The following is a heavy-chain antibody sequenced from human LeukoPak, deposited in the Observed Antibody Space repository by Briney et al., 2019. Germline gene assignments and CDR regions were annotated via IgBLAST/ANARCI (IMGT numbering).Heavy chain of an antibody. Sequence: GESLKISCKGSGYTFTTYWIAWVRQMPGKGLELMGIIYPRDSDTRYSPSFQGQVAFSADKSITTAYLQWSSLKASDTAMYYRARHGGGFDIWGQGTMVTVSS. CDR1: GYTFTTYW. J-gene: IGHJ3*02. D-gene: IGHD3-16*01. CDR3: ARHGGGFDI. CDR2: IYPRDSDT. V-gene: IGHV5-51*01.